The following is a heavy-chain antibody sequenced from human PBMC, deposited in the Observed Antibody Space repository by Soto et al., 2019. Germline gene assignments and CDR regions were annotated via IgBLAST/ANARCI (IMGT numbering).Heavy chain of an antibody. CDR2: IKSKTDGGTT. CDR3: AKEAVSGWYYFDY. Sequence: GGSLRLSCAASGFTFSNAWMSWVRQAPGKGLEWVGRIKSKTDGGTTDYAAPVKGRFTISRDNSKNTLFLQMSSQRAEDTAVYYCAKEAVSGWYYFDYWGPGTLVTVSS. V-gene: IGHV3-15*01. CDR1: GFTFSNAW. D-gene: IGHD6-19*01. J-gene: IGHJ4*02.